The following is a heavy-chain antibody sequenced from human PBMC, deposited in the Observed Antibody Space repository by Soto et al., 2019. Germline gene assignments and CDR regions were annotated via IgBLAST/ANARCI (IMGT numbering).Heavy chain of an antibody. V-gene: IGHV1-8*01. J-gene: IGHJ5*02. CDR2: MNPNSGNT. D-gene: IGHD6-13*01. Sequence: QVQLVQSGAEVKKPGASVKVSCKASGYTFTSYDINWVRQATGQGLEWMGWMNPNSGNTGYAQKCQGRVTMTRNTSMSTAYMELSSLRSEDTAVYSCARERSAAGTGWFDPWGQGTLVTVSS. CDR3: ARERSAAGTGWFDP. CDR1: GYTFTSYD.